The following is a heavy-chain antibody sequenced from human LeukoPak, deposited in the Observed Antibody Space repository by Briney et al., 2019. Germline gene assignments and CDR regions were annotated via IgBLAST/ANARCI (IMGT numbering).Heavy chain of an antibody. CDR1: GGSFSGYY. V-gene: IGHV4-34*01. CDR2: INHSGST. CDR3: ARGYRQFDY. J-gene: IGHJ4*02. D-gene: IGHD3-16*02. Sequence: PSETLSLTCAVYGGSFSGYYWSWIRQPPGKGLEWIGEINHSGSTNYNPSLKSRVTISVDTSKNQFSLKLSSVTAADTAVHYCARGYRQFDYWGQGTLVTVSS.